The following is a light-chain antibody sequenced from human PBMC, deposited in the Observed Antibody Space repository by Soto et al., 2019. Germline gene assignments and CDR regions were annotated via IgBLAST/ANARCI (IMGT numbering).Light chain of an antibody. V-gene: IGKV3-15*01. Sequence: RAALSCRASQSVSSYLAWYQQKPGQAPRLLIYGASTRATDIPARFSGSGSGTEFTLTISSLQSEDSGVYYCQQYNHWPRTFGQGTKVDIK. CDR2: GAS. J-gene: IGKJ1*01. CDR3: QQYNHWPRT. CDR1: QSVSSY.